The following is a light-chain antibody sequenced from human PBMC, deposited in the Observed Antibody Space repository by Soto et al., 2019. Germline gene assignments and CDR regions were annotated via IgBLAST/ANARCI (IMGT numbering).Light chain of an antibody. CDR3: QQRSNWPPDT. V-gene: IGKV3-11*01. Sequence: EIVLTQSPATLSLSPGERATLSCRASQSVSSYLAWYQQKPGQAPRLLIYDASNRATGIPARFSGSGSGTDFTLTISSLEPADFAVYYWQQRSNWPPDTFGQGTKLEIK. CDR1: QSVSSY. J-gene: IGKJ2*01. CDR2: DAS.